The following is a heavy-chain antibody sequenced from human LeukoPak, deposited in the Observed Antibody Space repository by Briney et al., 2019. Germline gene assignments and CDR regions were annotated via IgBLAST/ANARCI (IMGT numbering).Heavy chain of an antibody. V-gene: IGHV3-72*01. CDR1: GFTFSDHY. J-gene: IGHJ4*02. CDR2: TRNKANSYTT. D-gene: IGHD6-19*01. Sequence: PGGSLRLSCAASGFTFSDHYMDWVRQAPGKGLEWVGRTRNKANSYTTEYAASVKGRFTISRDDSKNSLYLQMNSLKTEDTAVYYCARVKTSSGWYYFDSWGQGTLVTVSS. CDR3: ARVKTSSGWYYFDS.